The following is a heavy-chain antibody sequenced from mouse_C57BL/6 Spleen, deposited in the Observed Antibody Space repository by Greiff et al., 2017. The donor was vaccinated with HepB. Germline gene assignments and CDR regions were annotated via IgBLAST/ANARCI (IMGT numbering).Heavy chain of an antibody. V-gene: IGHV1-69*01. D-gene: IGHD2-5*01. CDR2: IDPSDSYT. Sequence: QVQLQQPGAELVMPGASVKLSCKASGYTFTSYWMHWVKQRPGQGLEWIGEIDPSDSYTNYNQKFKGKSTLTVDKSSSTAYMPLSSLTSADSAVYYCARKGEGSNYGGAFAYWGQRTLVTVSA. J-gene: IGHJ3*01. CDR1: GYTFTSYW. CDR3: ARKGEGSNYGGAFAY.